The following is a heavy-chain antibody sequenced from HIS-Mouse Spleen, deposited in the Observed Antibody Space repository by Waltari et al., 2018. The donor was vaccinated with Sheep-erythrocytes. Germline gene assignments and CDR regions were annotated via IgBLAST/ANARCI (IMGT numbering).Heavy chain of an antibody. V-gene: IGHV3-30*18. CDR1: GFTFSSYG. D-gene: IGHD5-18*01. Sequence: VQLVESGGGLVQPGGSLRLSCAASGFTFSSYGMHWVRQAPGKGLEWVAVISYDGSNKYYADSVKGRFTISRDNSKNTLYLQMNSLRAEDTAVYYCAKDTAMVWGQGTLVTVSS. CDR2: ISYDGSNK. CDR3: AKDTAMV. J-gene: IGHJ4*02.